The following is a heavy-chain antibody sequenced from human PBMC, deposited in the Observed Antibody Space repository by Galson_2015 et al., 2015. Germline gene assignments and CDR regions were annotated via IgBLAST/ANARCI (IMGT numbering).Heavy chain of an antibody. V-gene: IGHV1-2*06. J-gene: IGHJ3*02. D-gene: IGHD6-13*01. CDR1: GYTFTGYY. Sequence: VKVSCKASGYTFTGYYMHWVRQAPGQGLEWMGRINPNSGGTNYAQKFQGRVTMTRDTSISTAYMELSRLRSDDTAVYYCARLPIRIAAPDAFDIWGQGTMVTVSS. CDR2: INPNSGGT. CDR3: ARLPIRIAAPDAFDI.